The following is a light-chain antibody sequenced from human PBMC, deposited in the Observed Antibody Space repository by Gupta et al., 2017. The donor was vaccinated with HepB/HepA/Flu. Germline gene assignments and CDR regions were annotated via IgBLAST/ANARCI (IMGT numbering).Light chain of an antibody. V-gene: IGKV3-20*01. J-gene: IGKJ5*01. CDR2: DAS. CDR3: KQYERAPVT. Sequence: LLPQSPGTLSLSPGDRATLSCRASQIVGSNFLAWYKQRPAQPPRLLIDDASTGPTTIPDRSRGGGSGADFIIIRTRLEAEDVAIYYCKQYERAPVTLGQGTRVE. CDR1: QIVGSNF.